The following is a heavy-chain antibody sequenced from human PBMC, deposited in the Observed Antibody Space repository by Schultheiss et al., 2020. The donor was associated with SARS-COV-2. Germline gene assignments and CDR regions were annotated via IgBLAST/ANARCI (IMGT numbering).Heavy chain of an antibody. CDR1: GGSISSSSYY. CDR3: ARDGYRGAPFDY. V-gene: IGHV4-39*07. CDR2: IFDSGST. D-gene: IGHD5-24*01. Sequence: SETLSLTCTVSGGSISSSSYYWGWIRQPPGKGLEWIGYIFDSGSTNYNPSLKSRVTISVDTSKNQFSLKLSSVTAADTAVYYCARDGYRGAPFDYWGQGTLVTVSS. J-gene: IGHJ4*02.